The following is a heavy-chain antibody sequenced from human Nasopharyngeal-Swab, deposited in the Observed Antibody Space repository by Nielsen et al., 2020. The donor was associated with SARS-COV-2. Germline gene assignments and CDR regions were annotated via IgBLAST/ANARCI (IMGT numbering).Heavy chain of an antibody. D-gene: IGHD1-1*01. Sequence: GESLKISCTTSGFTFGDYAMSWVRQAPGKGLEWVSYISSSGSTIYYADSVKGRFTISRDNAKNSLYLQMNSLRAEDTAVYYCASSQAYNWNDSDAFDIWGQVTMVTVSS. CDR2: ISSSGSTI. J-gene: IGHJ3*02. CDR1: GFTFGDYA. V-gene: IGHV3-11*04. CDR3: ASSQAYNWNDSDAFDI.